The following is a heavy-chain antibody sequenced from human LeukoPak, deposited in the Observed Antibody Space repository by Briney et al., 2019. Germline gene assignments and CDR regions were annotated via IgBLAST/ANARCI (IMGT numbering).Heavy chain of an antibody. V-gene: IGHV3-20*04. Sequence: TGGSLRLSXAASGFIFDDYGMSWVRQAPGKGLEWVSGINWNGGSTGYADSVKGRFTISRDNAKNSLYLQMNSLRAEDTAVYYCARLFRDAFDIWGQGTMVTVSS. CDR3: ARLFRDAFDI. CDR1: GFIFDDYG. CDR2: INWNGGST. J-gene: IGHJ3*02.